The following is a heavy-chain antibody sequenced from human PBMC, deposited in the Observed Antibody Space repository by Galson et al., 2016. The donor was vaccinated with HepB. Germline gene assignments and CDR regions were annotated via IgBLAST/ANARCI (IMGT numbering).Heavy chain of an antibody. CDR3: VKAGYSSGWFMGDHFDY. D-gene: IGHD6-19*01. CDR1: GFTFSRNA. V-gene: IGHV3-64D*06. CDR2: ISSNGGST. J-gene: IGHJ4*02. Sequence: SLRLSCAASGFTFSRNAMYWVRQAPGKGLEYVSGISSNGGSTYYADSVKGRFTISRDNSKNTLYLQMSSLRAEDTAVYYCVKAGYSSGWFMGDHFDYWGQGALVTVS.